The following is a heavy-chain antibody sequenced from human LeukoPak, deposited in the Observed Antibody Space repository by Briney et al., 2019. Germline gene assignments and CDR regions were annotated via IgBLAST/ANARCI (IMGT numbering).Heavy chain of an antibody. CDR3: ARRYKQPWKVFDY. V-gene: IGHV4-59*08. D-gene: IGHD1-14*01. CDR1: GGSISSYY. J-gene: IGHJ4*02. Sequence: NPSETLSLTCTVSGGSISSYYWSWVRQPPGKGLGWGGYIYYSGSTNYNPSLKSRVTISVDTSKNQFSLKLSSVTAADTAVYYCARRYKQPWKVFDYWGQGTLVTVSS. CDR2: IYYSGST.